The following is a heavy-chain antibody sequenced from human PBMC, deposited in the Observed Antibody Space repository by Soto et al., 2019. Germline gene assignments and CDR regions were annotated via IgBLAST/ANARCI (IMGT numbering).Heavy chain of an antibody. CDR3: ARQTGDIVVVPAAPRYNWFDP. V-gene: IGHV4-39*01. Sequence: PSETLSLTCTVSGGSISSSSYYWGWIRQPPGKGLEWIGSIYYSGSTYYNPSLKSRVTISVGTSKNQFSLKLSSVTAADTAVYYCARQTGDIVVVPAAPRYNWFDPWGQGTQVTVSS. CDR1: GGSISSSSYY. D-gene: IGHD2-2*01. J-gene: IGHJ5*02. CDR2: IYYSGST.